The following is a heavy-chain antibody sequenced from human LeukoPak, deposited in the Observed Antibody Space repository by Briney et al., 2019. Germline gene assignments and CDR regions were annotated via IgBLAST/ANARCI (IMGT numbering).Heavy chain of an antibody. Sequence: PSETLSLTCAVHGGSFSGYYWSWIRQPPGKGLEWIGEINHSGSTNYNPSLKSRVTISVDTSKNQFSLKLSSVTAADTAVYYCARRYDFWSYWGQGTLVTVSS. CDR2: INHSGST. J-gene: IGHJ4*02. D-gene: IGHD3-3*01. CDR1: GGSFSGYY. V-gene: IGHV4-34*01. CDR3: ARRYDFWSY.